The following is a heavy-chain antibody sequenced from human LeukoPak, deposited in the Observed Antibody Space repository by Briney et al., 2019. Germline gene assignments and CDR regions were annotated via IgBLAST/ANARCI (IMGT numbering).Heavy chain of an antibody. CDR3: AKATGTNANDAFDI. V-gene: IGHV3-21*04. D-gene: IGHD1-7*01. CDR1: GFTFSSYS. J-gene: IGHJ3*02. CDR2: ISSSSSYI. Sequence: GGSLRLSCAASGFTFSSYSMNWVRQAPGKGLEWVSSISSSSSYIYYADSVKGRFTISRDNAKNSLYLQMNSLRAEDTALYYCAKATGTNANDAFDIWGQGTMVTVSS.